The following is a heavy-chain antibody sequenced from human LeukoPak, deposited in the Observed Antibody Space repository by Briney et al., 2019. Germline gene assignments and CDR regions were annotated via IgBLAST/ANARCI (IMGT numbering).Heavy chain of an antibody. D-gene: IGHD5-12*01. Sequence: PGGSLRLSCAASGFTVSSNYMSWVRQAPGKGLEWVSVIYSGGSTYYADSVKGRFTISRDNSKNTLYLQMNSLRAEDTAVYYCARERGGDRGYSGYDDAFDIWGQGTMVTVSS. CDR1: GFTVSSNY. CDR2: IYSGGST. V-gene: IGHV3-66*01. CDR3: ARERGGDRGYSGYDDAFDI. J-gene: IGHJ3*02.